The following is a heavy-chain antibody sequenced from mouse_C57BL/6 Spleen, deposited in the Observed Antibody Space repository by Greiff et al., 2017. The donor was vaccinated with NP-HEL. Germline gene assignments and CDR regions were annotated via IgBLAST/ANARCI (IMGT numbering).Heavy chain of an antibody. CDR3: ARSRVTTVVATSYWYFDV. J-gene: IGHJ1*03. Sequence: VKLQESGAELVRPGTSVKVSCKASGYAFTNYLIEWVKQRPGQGLEWIGVINPGSGGTNYNEKFKGKATLTADKSSSTAYMQLSSMTSEDSAVYFCARSRVTTVVATSYWYFDVWGTGTTVTVSS. V-gene: IGHV1-54*01. CDR1: GYAFTNYL. D-gene: IGHD1-1*01. CDR2: INPGSGGT.